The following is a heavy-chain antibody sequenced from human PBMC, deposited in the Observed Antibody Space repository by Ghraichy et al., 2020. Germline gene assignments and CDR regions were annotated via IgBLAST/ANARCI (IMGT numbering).Heavy chain of an antibody. CDR3: ARDEQLYSNYFAYPGY. D-gene: IGHD4-11*01. Sequence: GGSLRLSCAASGFTFSSYAMHWVRQAPGKGLEWVAVISYDGSNKYYADSVKGRFTISRDNSKNTLYLQMNSLRAEDTAVYYCARDEQLYSNYFAYPGYWGQGTLVTVSS. CDR1: GFTFSSYA. J-gene: IGHJ4*02. CDR2: ISYDGSNK. V-gene: IGHV3-30-3*01.